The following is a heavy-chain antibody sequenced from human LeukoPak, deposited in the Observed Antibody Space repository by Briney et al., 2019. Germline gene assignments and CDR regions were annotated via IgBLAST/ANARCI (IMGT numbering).Heavy chain of an antibody. J-gene: IGHJ5*02. CDR1: GYTFTSYA. V-gene: IGHV1-69*05. CDR2: IIPIFGTA. D-gene: IGHD2-15*01. Sequence: SVKVSCKASGYTFTSYAISWVRQAPGQGLEWMGRIIPIFGTANYAQKFQGRVTITTDESTSTAYMELSSLRSEDTAVYYCARDRGYCSGGSCFNWFDPWGQGTLVTVSS. CDR3: ARDRGYCSGGSCFNWFDP.